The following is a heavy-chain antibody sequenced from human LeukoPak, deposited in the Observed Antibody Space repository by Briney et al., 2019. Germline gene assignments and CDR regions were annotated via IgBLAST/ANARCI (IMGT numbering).Heavy chain of an antibody. J-gene: IGHJ4*02. CDR2: IYYSGST. CDR3: ARGPVGATYYFDY. CDR1: GGSISSGDYY. D-gene: IGHD1-26*01. Sequence: PSETLSLTCTVSGGSISSGDYYWSWIRQPPGKGLEWIGYIYYSGSTYYNPSLKSRVTISVDTSKNRFSLKLSSVTAADTAVYYCARGPVGATYYFDYWGQGTLVTVSS. V-gene: IGHV4-30-4*08.